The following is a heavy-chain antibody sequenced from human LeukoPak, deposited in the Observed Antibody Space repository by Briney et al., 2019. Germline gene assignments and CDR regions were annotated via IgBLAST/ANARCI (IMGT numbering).Heavy chain of an antibody. D-gene: IGHD2-21*02. V-gene: IGHV1-2*02. CDR3: ARVETYCGGDCQDY. CDR1: GYTFTGYY. J-gene: IGHJ4*02. CDR2: INPNSGGT. Sequence: ASVRVSCKASGYTFTGYYMHWVRQAPGQGLEWMGWINPNSGGTNYAQKFQGRVTMTRDTSISTAYMELSRLRSDDTAVYYCARVETYCGGDCQDYWGQGTLVTVSS.